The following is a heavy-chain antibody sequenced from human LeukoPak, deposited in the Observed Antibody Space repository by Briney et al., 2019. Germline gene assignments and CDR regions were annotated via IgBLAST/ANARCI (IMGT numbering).Heavy chain of an antibody. CDR2: ISGTGGST. Sequence: GGSLRLSCAASGFTFSSYAMSWVRQARGKGLEWVTVISGTGGSTYYADSVKGRFTISRDNSKNTVYLQMNSLRAEDTAVYYCAKDAPVGYYYDASGLPDWGQGTLVTVSS. CDR3: AKDAPVGYYYDASGLPD. V-gene: IGHV3-23*01. J-gene: IGHJ4*02. CDR1: GFTFSSYA. D-gene: IGHD3-22*01.